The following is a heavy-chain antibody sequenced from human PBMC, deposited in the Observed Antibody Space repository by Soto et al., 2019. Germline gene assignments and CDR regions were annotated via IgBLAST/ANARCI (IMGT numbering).Heavy chain of an antibody. Sequence: ASVKVSCKASGYTFTGYYMHWVRQAPGQGLEWMGWINPNSGGTNYAQKFQGWVTMTRDTSISTAYMELSRLRSDDTAVYYCTRDPGIAAPGRGLGDYWGQGTLVTVSS. J-gene: IGHJ4*02. CDR2: INPNSGGT. CDR1: GYTFTGYY. D-gene: IGHD6-13*01. V-gene: IGHV1-2*04. CDR3: TRDPGIAAPGRGLGDY.